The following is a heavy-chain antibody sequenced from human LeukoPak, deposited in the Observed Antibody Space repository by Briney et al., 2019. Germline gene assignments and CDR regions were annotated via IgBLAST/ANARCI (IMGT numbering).Heavy chain of an antibody. CDR1: GGSISSYY. J-gene: IGHJ3*02. CDR2: IYSSGST. CDR3: ARHFRTGGRSTDAFDI. D-gene: IGHD2-15*01. Sequence: KSSETLSLTCTVSGGSISSYYWSWIRQPPGKGLEWIGYIYSSGSTKYNPSLSGRVTISVDTSKNHFSLRPSSVTAPDTAVYYCARHFRTGGRSTDAFDIWGQGKMVTVSS. V-gene: IGHV4-59*08.